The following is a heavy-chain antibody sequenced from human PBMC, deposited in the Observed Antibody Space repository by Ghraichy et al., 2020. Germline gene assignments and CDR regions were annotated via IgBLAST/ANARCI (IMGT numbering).Heavy chain of an antibody. J-gene: IGHJ2*01. CDR3: ARGNYFGEYWYFDL. CDR1: GGSIRSYH. CDR2: IYNSGST. D-gene: IGHD1-7*01. Sequence: SETLSLTCTVSGGSIRSYHWNWIRQPPGKGLEWIGSIYNSGSTNYNPSLKSRLTISVDSSKNQISLKVTSVSAADTAVYFCARGNYFGEYWYFDLWGRGTLLTVSS. V-gene: IGHV4-59*01.